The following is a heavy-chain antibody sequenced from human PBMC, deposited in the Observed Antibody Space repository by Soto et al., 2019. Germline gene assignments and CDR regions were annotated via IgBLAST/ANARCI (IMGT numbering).Heavy chain of an antibody. CDR1: GGSISSYY. V-gene: IGHV4-59*01. D-gene: IGHD3-22*01. CDR2: IYYSGST. Sequence: SETLSLTCTVSGGSISSYYWSWIRQPPGKGLEWIGYIYYSGSTNYNPSLKSRVTISVDTSKNQFSLKLSSVTAADTAVYYCARESSGYYHRAFDIWGQGTMVTVSS. J-gene: IGHJ3*02. CDR3: ARESSGYYHRAFDI.